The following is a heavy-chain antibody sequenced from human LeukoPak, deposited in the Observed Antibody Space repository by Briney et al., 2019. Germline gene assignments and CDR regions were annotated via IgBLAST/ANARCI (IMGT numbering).Heavy chain of an antibody. V-gene: IGHV1-2*02. J-gene: IGHJ2*01. Sequence: ASVKVSCKVSGYTFTGYYMHWVRQAPGQGLEWMGWINPNSGGTNYAQKFQGRVAMTRDTSISTAYMELSRLRSDDTAVYYCARLRGYSGSGTFDLWGRGTLVTVSS. CDR1: GYTFTGYY. CDR2: INPNSGGT. D-gene: IGHD5-12*01. CDR3: ARLRGYSGSGTFDL.